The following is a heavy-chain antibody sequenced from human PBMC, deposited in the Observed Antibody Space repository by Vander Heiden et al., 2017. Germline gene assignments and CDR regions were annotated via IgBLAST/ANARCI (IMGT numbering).Heavy chain of an antibody. Sequence: EVPLVKSGGGLVKPGGSLRLSCAAAGFTFGSNSMNGVRQAPGKGLEWVSSISGSGTYIYYADSVKGRFTISRDNAKNSLYLQMNSLRAEDTAVYYCARAISPVYYYVMDVWGQGTTVTVSS. CDR2: ISGSGTYI. CDR3: ARAISPVYYYVMDV. CDR1: GFTFGSNS. V-gene: IGHV3-21*01. J-gene: IGHJ6*02.